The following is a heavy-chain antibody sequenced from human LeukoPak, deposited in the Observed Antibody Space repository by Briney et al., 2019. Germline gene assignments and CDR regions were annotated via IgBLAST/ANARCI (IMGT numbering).Heavy chain of an antibody. CDR1: GYTFTSYD. CDR2: MNPNSGNT. J-gene: IGHJ3*02. V-gene: IGHV1-8*03. D-gene: IGHD4-17*01. CDR3: ARVGDYGDSPGREVDAFDI. Sequence: KPGASVKVSCKASGYTFTSYDINWVRQATGQGLEWMGWMNPNSGNTGYAQKFQGRVTITRNTSISTAYMELRSLRSDDTAVYYCARVGDYGDSPGREVDAFDIWGQGTMVTVSS.